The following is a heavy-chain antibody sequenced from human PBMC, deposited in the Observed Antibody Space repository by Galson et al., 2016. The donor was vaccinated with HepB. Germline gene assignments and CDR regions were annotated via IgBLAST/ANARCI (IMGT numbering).Heavy chain of an antibody. D-gene: IGHD6-19*01. V-gene: IGHV3-48*01. CDR1: GFSFSTYS. J-gene: IGHJ4*02. Sequence: SLRLSCAASGFSFSTYSMNWVRQAPGKGLEWVSYITANSGAIDYADSVKGRFTVYRDNAKNSLYLQMNTVRAEDTAVYYCATDDRAGAGKGSCDCWGQGTLVTVSS. CDR3: ATDDRAGAGKGSCDC. CDR2: ITANSGAI.